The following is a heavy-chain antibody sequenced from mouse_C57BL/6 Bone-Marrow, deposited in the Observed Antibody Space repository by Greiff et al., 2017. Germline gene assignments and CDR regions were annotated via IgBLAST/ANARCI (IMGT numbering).Heavy chain of an antibody. J-gene: IGHJ1*03. CDR2: IYPGNGGT. CDR1: GYTFTSYW. V-gene: IGHV1-5*01. Sequence: VQLQQPGTELVRPGASVKMSCKTSGYTFTSYWMHWVKQRPGQGLEWIGVIYPGNGGTNYNQKFKGKATLTVDTSASTAYIELSSLTSEDSAVYYCARSRANWDFDDWGTGTTVTVSS. CDR3: ARSRANWDFDD. D-gene: IGHD3-1*01.